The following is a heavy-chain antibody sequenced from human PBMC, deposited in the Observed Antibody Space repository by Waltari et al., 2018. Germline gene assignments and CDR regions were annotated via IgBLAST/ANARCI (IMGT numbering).Heavy chain of an antibody. D-gene: IGHD1-20*01. Sequence: EVQLLESGGDLVQPGGSLRLSCAASGITVSNDAINWVRLAPGTGLEWVSAITVGDDTYYADSVRVRFTISRDTSKDTVHLQMNGLRAEDTAVYYCATPFYNWDDPLHSWGQGTLVTVSS. CDR3: ATPFYNWDDPLHS. J-gene: IGHJ4*02. V-gene: IGHV3-23*01. CDR2: ITVGDDT. CDR1: GITVSNDA.